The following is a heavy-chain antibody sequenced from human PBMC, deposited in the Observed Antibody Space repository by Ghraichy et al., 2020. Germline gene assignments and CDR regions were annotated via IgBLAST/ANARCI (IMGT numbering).Heavy chain of an antibody. Sequence: SETLSLTCTVSGGSITKSTYFWGWIRQPPGKGLEWIGNFYYTGNTYYNPSLKSRVTISVDTSKNQFSLNMSSVTAADTAVYYCASGATTLTDNFFDPWGQGTLVTVSS. CDR1: GGSITKSTYF. J-gene: IGHJ5*02. V-gene: IGHV4-39*01. CDR2: FYYTGNT. CDR3: ASGATTLTDNFFDP. D-gene: IGHD4-11*01.